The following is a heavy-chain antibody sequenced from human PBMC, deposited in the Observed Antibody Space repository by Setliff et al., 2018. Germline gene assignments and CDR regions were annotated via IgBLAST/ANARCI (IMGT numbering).Heavy chain of an antibody. Sequence: ASVKVSCKTSGYSFTSHYMHWVRQAPGQGLEWMGWSNPNSGGANYAQKFQGRVTMTRDTSISTGYMELSRLRSDDTAVYFCAGGGVAAAGKKGGFEHWGQGTLVTVSS. CDR3: AGGGVAAAGKKGGFEH. D-gene: IGHD6-13*01. J-gene: IGHJ4*02. CDR1: GYSFTSHY. V-gene: IGHV1-2*02. CDR2: SNPNSGGA.